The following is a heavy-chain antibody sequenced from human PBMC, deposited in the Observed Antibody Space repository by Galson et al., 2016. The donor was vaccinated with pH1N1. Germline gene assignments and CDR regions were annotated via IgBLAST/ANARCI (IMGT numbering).Heavy chain of an antibody. D-gene: IGHD3-10*01. CDR2: INPSGGST. Sequence: SVKVSCKASGYTFTSYYMHWVRQAPGQGLEWMGIINPSGGSTSYAQKFQGRVIMTRDTSTSTVYMEVSSLRSEDTAVYYCARSGNPTYYYGSGSHLDYWGQGTLVTVSS. V-gene: IGHV1-46*01. CDR3: ARSGNPTYYYGSGSHLDY. CDR1: GYTFTSYY. J-gene: IGHJ4*02.